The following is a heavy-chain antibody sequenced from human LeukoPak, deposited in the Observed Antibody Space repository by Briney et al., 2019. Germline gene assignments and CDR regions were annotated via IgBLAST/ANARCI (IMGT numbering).Heavy chain of an antibody. CDR1: GFTFDDYA. D-gene: IGHD6-19*01. J-gene: IGHJ6*02. V-gene: IGHV3-9*01. Sequence: GGSLRLSCAASGFTFDDYAMHWVRQAPGKGLEWVSGISWNSGSIGYADSVKGRFTISRDNAKNSLYLQMNSLRAEDTALYHCAKDNMAGYYYGMDVWGQGTTVTVSS. CDR3: AKDNMAGYYYGMDV. CDR2: ISWNSGSI.